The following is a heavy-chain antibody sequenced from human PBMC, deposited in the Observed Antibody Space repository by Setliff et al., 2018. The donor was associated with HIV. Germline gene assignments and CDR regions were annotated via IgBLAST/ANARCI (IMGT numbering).Heavy chain of an antibody. J-gene: IGHJ5*02. Sequence: GESLKISCAASGFTFSSYAMYWVRQAPGKGLEWVAVISYDGSNKYYADSVKGRFTISRDNSKNTLYLQMNSLRAEDTAVYYCARDDSNGPNSLDPWGQGTLVTVSS. V-gene: IGHV3-30*04. CDR3: ARDDSNGPNSLDP. D-gene: IGHD2-8*01. CDR2: ISYDGSNK. CDR1: GFTFSSYA.